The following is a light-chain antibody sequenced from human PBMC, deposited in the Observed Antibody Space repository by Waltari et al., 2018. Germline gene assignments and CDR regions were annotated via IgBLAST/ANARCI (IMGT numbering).Light chain of an antibody. CDR1: QSVSRW. V-gene: IGKV1-5*03. J-gene: IGKJ2*01. CDR3: QQYYSTPYT. CDR2: LAS. Sequence: DIQMTQSPSPLLPSVEDRVTITRRASQSVSRWLAWYQQKPGKAPKFLIYLASTLESGVPSRFSGSGSGTEFTLTISSLQAEDVAVYYCQQYYSTPYTFGQGTKLEIK.